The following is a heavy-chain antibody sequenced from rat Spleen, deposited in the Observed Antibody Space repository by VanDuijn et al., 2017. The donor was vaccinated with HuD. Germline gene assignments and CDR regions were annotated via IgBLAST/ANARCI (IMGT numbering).Heavy chain of an antibody. CDR3: AAHGPRISRFAY. CDR2: ISYDGSST. J-gene: IGHJ3*01. V-gene: IGHV5-7*01. CDR1: GFTFSNYY. D-gene: IGHD2-7*01. Sequence: EVQLVESGGGLVQPGRSMKLSCAALGFTFSNYYMAWVRQAPKKGLEWVATISYDGSSTYYRDSVKGRFTISRDNAKSTLYLQMDSLRSEDTATYYCAAHGPRISRFAYWGQGTLVTVSS.